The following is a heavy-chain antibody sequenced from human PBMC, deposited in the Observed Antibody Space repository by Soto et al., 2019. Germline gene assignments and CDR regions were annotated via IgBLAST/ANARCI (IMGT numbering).Heavy chain of an antibody. Sequence: QVQLVQSGAEVKKPGASVKVSCEDSGYNFIDYYIHWVRQAHGQGFEWMGRISPKSGGTNHAQKFEGRVTMTWDTSLNTAYMELNSLKSDDTAVYYCARPPGYISDWYYFDLWCQGTRVTVSS. D-gene: IGHD3-9*01. J-gene: IGHJ4*02. CDR2: ISPKSGGT. CDR1: GYNFIDYY. CDR3: ARPPGYISDWYYFDL. V-gene: IGHV1-2*02.